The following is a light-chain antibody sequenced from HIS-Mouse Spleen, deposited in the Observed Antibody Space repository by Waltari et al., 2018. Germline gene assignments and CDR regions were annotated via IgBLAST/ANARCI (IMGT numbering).Light chain of an antibody. V-gene: IGLV2-23*01. CDR3: CSWV. Sequence: QSALTQPASVSGSPGQSITISCTGTSSDVGSYNLVSWYQQHPGKAPKLMIYEGSKRPAGVSNPFSGSKSGNTASLTISGLQAEDEADYYCCSWVFGGGTKLTVL. CDR2: EGS. CDR1: SSDVGSYNL. J-gene: IGLJ3*02.